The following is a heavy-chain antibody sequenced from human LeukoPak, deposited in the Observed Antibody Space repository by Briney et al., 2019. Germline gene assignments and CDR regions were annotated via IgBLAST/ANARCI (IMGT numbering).Heavy chain of an antibody. V-gene: IGHV3-30*18. D-gene: IGHD6-13*01. CDR2: ISYDGSNK. Sequence: PGGSLRLSCAASGFTFSSYGMHWVRQAPGKGLEWVAVISYDGSNKYYADSVKGRFTISRDNSKNTLYLQMSSLRAEDTAVYYCAKERGLYSSSWYPNDYWGQGTLVTVSS. J-gene: IGHJ4*02. CDR1: GFTFSSYG. CDR3: AKERGLYSSSWYPNDY.